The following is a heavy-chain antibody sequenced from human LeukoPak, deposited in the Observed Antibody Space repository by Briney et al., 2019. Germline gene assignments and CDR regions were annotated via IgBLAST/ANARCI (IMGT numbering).Heavy chain of an antibody. D-gene: IGHD3-16*01. J-gene: IGHJ6*02. CDR3: ARIYVGDLNYYCYGMDV. V-gene: IGHV3-48*02. CDR2: ISSSSSSI. Sequence: GGSLRLSCAASGFTLSRYSMHWVRQAPGKGLEWVSYISSSSSSIYYADSVKGRFTISRDNAKNSLYLQMNSLRDEDTAVYYCARIYVGDLNYYCYGMDVWGQGTTVTVSS. CDR1: GFTLSRYS.